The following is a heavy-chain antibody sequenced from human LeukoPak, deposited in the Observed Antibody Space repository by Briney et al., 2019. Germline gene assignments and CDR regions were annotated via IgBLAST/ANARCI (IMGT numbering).Heavy chain of an antibody. J-gene: IGHJ4*02. CDR2: IYYSGST. CDR1: GGSLSSYY. Sequence: SETLSLTCTVSGGSLSSYYWSWIRQPPGKGLEWIGYIYYSGSTNYNPSLKSRVTISLDTSKNQFSLKLSSVTVADPAVYYCARRIGVAGLFDYWGQGTLVTVSS. V-gene: IGHV4-59*12. D-gene: IGHD6-19*01. CDR3: ARRIGVAGLFDY.